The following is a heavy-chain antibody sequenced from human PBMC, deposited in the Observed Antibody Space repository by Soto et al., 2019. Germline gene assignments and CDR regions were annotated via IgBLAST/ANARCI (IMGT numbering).Heavy chain of an antibody. CDR2: IYYSGIT. V-gene: IGHV4-30-4*01. Sequence: QVRLQESGPGLVKPSQTLSLKCTVSGASISSGDYYWSWVRQPPGKGLEWIGYIYYSGITYFNPSLNSRVASSMETSKNQFFLTLSSVTAADTAVYFCAEGVTVFVPVSRFWLDPWGQGTLVTVSS. D-gene: IGHD3-3*01. CDR1: GASISSGDYY. J-gene: IGHJ5*02. CDR3: AEGVTVFVPVSRFWLDP.